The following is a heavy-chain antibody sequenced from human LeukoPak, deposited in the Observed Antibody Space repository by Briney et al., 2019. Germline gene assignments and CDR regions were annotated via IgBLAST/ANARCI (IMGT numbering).Heavy chain of an antibody. CDR2: VYHSGST. CDR1: DYSIRSGYY. V-gene: IGHV4-38-2*02. D-gene: IGHD6-13*01. Sequence: SETLSLTCAVPDYSIRSGYYWGWIRQPPGKGPEWIASVYHSGSTYYNPSLKTRVTISVDTSKNQFSLKLSSVTAADTAVYYCAREGYSGRPSRSPFDYWGQGTLVTVPS. CDR3: AREGYSGRPSRSPFDY. J-gene: IGHJ4*02.